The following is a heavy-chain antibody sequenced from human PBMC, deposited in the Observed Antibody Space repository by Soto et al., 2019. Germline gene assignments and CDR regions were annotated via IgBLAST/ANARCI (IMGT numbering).Heavy chain of an antibody. CDR3: AALMVYDFAYYFDY. V-gene: IGHV4-59*01. J-gene: IGHJ4*02. CDR2: IYYSGST. Sequence: SETLSLTWTVSGGSISSYYWSWIRQPPGKGLEWIGYIYYSGSTNYNPSLKSRVTISVDTSKNQFSLKLSSVTAADTAVYYCAALMVYDFAYYFDYWGQGTLVTVSS. CDR1: GGSISSYY. D-gene: IGHD2-8*01.